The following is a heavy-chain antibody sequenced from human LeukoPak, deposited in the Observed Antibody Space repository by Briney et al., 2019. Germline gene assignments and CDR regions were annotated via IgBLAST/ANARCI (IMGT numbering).Heavy chain of an antibody. V-gene: IGHV4-59*12. CDR2: IYYSGST. D-gene: IGHD3-10*01. CDR3: ARDPGYYGSGS. J-gene: IGHJ4*02. CDR1: GGSISSYY. Sequence: SETLSLTCTVSGGSISSYYWSWIRQPPGKGLEWIGYIYYSGSTNYNPSLKSRVTISVDTSKNQFSLKLSSVTAADTAVYYCARDPGYYGSGSWGQGTLVTVSS.